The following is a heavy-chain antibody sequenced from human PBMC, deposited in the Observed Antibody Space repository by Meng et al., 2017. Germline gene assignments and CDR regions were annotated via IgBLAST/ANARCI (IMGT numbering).Heavy chain of an antibody. J-gene: IGHJ6*02. D-gene: IGHD3-3*01. CDR3: ARGGDFWSGPGAWFELGMDV. Sequence: SLKISCAASGFSFDDFAMHWVRQAPGKGLEWVSGISWNSDIIGYADSVKGRFIISRDKAKNSLYLQMNSLRAEDTALYFCARGGDFWSGPGAWFELGMDVWGQGTTVTVSS. CDR1: GFSFDDFA. V-gene: IGHV3-9*01. CDR2: ISWNSDII.